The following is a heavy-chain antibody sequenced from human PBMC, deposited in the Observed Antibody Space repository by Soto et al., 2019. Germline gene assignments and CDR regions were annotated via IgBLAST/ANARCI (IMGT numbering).Heavy chain of an antibody. D-gene: IGHD2-15*01. Sequence: NSYTMQYVVQPSVKELEWLAAIWYDGTQKYYADSVKGRYIISRDNSKKTLYLEMNSLRAEDTAVYYCAIVLWSSVTHLDLLSFRARRSSDL. CDR3: AIVLWSSVTHLDLLSFRARRSSDL. J-gene: IGHJ2*01. V-gene: IGHV3-33*01. CDR1: NSYT. CDR2: IWYDGTQK.